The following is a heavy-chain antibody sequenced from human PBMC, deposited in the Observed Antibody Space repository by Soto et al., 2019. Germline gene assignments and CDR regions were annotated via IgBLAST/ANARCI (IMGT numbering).Heavy chain of an antibody. V-gene: IGHV4-34*01. CDR2: INHSGST. J-gene: IGHJ6*02. CDR1: GGSFSGYY. D-gene: IGHD6-13*01. CDR3: ARGQEQQLGRKGMDV. Sequence: PSETLSLTCAVYGGSFSGYYWSWIRQPPGKGLEWIGEINHSGSTNYNPSLKSRVTISVDTSKNQLSLKLSSVTAADTAVYYCARGQEQQLGRKGMDVWGQGTTVTVSS.